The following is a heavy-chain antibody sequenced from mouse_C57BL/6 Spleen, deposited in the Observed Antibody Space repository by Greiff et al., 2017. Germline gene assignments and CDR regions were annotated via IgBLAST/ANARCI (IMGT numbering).Heavy chain of an antibody. CDR3: ARTVVAYYFDY. J-gene: IGHJ2*01. CDR2: ISSGSSTI. D-gene: IGHD1-1*01. V-gene: IGHV5-17*01. Sequence: EVKLVESGGGLVQPGGSLKLSCAASGFTFSDYGMHWVRQAPEKGLEWVAYISSGSSTIYSADTVKGRFTISRDNAKNTLFLQMTRLRSEDTAMYYCARTVVAYYFDYWGQGTTLTVSS. CDR1: GFTFSDYG.